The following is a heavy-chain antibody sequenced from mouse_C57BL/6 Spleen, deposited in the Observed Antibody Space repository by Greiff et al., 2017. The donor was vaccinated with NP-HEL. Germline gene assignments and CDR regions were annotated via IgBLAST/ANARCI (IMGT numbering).Heavy chain of an antibody. CDR3: TRVHGSSYGYFDV. CDR1: GYTFTDYE. V-gene: IGHV1-15*01. D-gene: IGHD1-1*01. CDR2: IDPETGGT. Sequence: QVQLQQSGAELVRPGASVTLSCKASGYTFTDYEMHWVKQTPVHGLEWIGAIDPETGGTAYNQKFKGKAILTADKSSSTAYMELRSLTSEDSAVYYCTRVHGSSYGYFDVWGTGTTVTVSS. J-gene: IGHJ1*03.